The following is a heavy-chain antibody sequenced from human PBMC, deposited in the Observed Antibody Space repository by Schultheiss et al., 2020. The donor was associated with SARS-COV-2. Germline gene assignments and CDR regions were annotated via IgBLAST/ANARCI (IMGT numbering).Heavy chain of an antibody. CDR1: GFTFSSYA. Sequence: GESLKISCAASGFTFSSYAMSWVRQAPGKGLEWVSAISGSGGSTYYADSVKGRFTISRDNAKNSLYLQMNSLRAEDTAVYYCAINPVGAVSDYWGQGTLVTVSS. D-gene: IGHD1-26*01. J-gene: IGHJ4*02. CDR3: AINPVGAVSDY. V-gene: IGHV3-23*01. CDR2: ISGSGGST.